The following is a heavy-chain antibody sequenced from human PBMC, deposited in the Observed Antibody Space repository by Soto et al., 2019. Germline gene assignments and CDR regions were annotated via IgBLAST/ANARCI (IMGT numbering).Heavy chain of an antibody. Sequence: EVQLVETGGGLIQPGGSLRLSCAASGITVSTNYMSWVRQAPGKGLEWVSVIYSDGKTFYADSVKGRFTISRDNSQKTVLLQMNSLRAEDRAVYYCARDGGGGYYDSSGYMGVWGQGTLVTVSS. J-gene: IGHJ4*02. CDR2: IYSDGKT. V-gene: IGHV3-53*02. CDR3: ARDGGGGYYDSSGYMGV. CDR1: GITVSTNY. D-gene: IGHD3-22*01.